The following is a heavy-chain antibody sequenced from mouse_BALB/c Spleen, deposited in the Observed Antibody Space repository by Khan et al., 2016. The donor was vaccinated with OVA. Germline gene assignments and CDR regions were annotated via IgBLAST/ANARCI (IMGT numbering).Heavy chain of an antibody. CDR1: GFSLTNYG. Sequence: QVQLKQSGPGLVAPSQSLSITCTISGFSLTNYGVHWVRQPPGKGLEWLVVIWSDGSTTYNSALKSRLIISKDNSPSQVFLKMNSLQTDDTAMYYCSRQPYYHYYIMDYWGQGTSVTVSS. CDR3: SRQPYYHYYIMDY. CDR2: IWSDGST. J-gene: IGHJ4*01. V-gene: IGHV2-6-1*01. D-gene: IGHD2-10*01.